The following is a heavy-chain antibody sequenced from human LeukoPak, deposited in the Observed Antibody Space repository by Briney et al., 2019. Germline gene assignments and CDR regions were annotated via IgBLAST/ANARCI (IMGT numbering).Heavy chain of an antibody. D-gene: IGHD1-26*01. Sequence: SETLSLTCAVYGGSFSGYYWSWIRQPPGKGLEWIGEINHSGSTNYNPSLKSRVTISVDTSKNQFSLKLSSVTAADTAVYYCARARSYYFDYWGQGTLVTVSS. J-gene: IGHJ4*02. CDR3: ARARSYYFDY. V-gene: IGHV4-34*01. CDR2: INHSGST. CDR1: GGSFSGYY.